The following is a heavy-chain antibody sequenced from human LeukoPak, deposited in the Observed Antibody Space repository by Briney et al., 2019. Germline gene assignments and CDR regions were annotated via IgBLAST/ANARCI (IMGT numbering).Heavy chain of an antibody. V-gene: IGHV3-48*01. J-gene: IGHJ4*02. CDR2: ISGSSRTM. Sequence: GGSLRLSCAASGFTFSTYSMNWVRQAPGKGLEWVSYISGSSRTMYYTDSVRGRFTISRDNSKNTLYLQMNSLRAEDTAVYYCAKDRHWGFDYWGQGTLVTVSS. CDR3: AKDRHWGFDY. D-gene: IGHD7-27*01. CDR1: GFTFSTYS.